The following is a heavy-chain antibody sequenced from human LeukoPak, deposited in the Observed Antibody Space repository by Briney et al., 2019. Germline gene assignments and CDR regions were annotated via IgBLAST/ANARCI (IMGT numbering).Heavy chain of an antibody. CDR3: ARESYSYDSSGYFFDY. V-gene: IGHV3-48*02. D-gene: IGHD3-22*01. Sequence: GGSLRLSCAASGFTFSSYSMNWVRQAPGKGLEWVSYISTSSGTIFYADSVKGRFTISRDNAKNSLYLQMNSLRDEDTAVYSCARESYSYDSSGYFFDYWGQGTLVTVSS. CDR2: ISTSSGTI. CDR1: GFTFSSYS. J-gene: IGHJ4*02.